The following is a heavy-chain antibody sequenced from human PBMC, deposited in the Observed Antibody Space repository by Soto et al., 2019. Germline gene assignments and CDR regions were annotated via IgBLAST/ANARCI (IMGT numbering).Heavy chain of an antibody. V-gene: IGHV3-33*01. CDR3: PRIHCSGGNCVDAFDI. CDR2: IWYDGNNK. Sequence: QVQLVESGGGVVQPGRSLRLSCAASGFTFSNYGMHWVRQAPGKGLEWVAVIWYDGNNKYYVDSVKGRFTISRDNSRNTLYLQMNSLRAEDTAVYYCPRIHCSGGNCVDAFDIWGQGTMVTVFS. D-gene: IGHD2-15*01. CDR1: GFTFSNYG. J-gene: IGHJ3*02.